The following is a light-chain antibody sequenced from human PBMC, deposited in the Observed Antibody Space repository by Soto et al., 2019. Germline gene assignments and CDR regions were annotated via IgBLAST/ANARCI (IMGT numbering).Light chain of an antibody. CDR2: VAS. V-gene: IGKV1-39*01. CDR3: QQCFSIPFT. Sequence: DIEMTQSPSSLSASVGDRVTITCRASQNISDFLNWYQQKPGKAPKLLIYVASTLQSGVPSRFSGSGSWTDFTLTIGRLQPEDFASYCCQQCFSIPFTFGPGTKVDIK. J-gene: IGKJ3*01. CDR1: QNISDF.